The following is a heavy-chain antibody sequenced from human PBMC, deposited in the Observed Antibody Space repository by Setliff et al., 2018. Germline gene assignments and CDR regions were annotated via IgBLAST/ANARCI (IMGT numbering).Heavy chain of an antibody. V-gene: IGHV3-21*01. Sequence: GGSLRLSCAASGFTFSSYSMNWVRQAPGKGLDWVSSISSGCSYIYNADSVKGRFTIPRDNAKSSLYLQMNSLRAEDTAVYYCARDLGCSGGSCYLDYYYGMDVWCQGTTVTVSS. CDR1: GFTFSSYS. D-gene: IGHD2-15*01. CDR2: ISSGCSYI. J-gene: IGHJ6*02. CDR3: ARDLGCSGGSCYLDYYYGMDV.